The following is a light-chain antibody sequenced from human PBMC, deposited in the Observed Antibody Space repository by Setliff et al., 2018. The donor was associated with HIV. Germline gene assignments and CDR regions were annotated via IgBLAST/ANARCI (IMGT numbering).Light chain of an antibody. V-gene: IGLV2-14*01. Sequence: QSVLTQPASVSGSPGQPITISCTGTSSDIGGYSYVSWYQQHPGKAPKLIIYEVSNRPSGVSNRFSGSKSGYTASLTISGLQAEDEADYYCSSYAITNTLPFGTGTKVTVL. CDR3: SSYAITNTLP. CDR1: SSDIGGYSY. J-gene: IGLJ1*01. CDR2: EVS.